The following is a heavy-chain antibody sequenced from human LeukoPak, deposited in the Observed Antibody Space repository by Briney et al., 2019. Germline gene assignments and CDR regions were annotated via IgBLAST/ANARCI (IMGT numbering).Heavy chain of an antibody. J-gene: IGHJ4*02. Sequence: PSETLSLTCTVSGGSLSSYYWSWIRQPPGKGLEWIGYIHYSGSTNYNPSLKSRITISVDTSKNQFSLKLSSVTAADTAVYYCARSEFLWFGDTTMGGFDYWGQGTLVTVSS. CDR3: ARSEFLWFGDTTMGGFDY. CDR2: IHYSGST. D-gene: IGHD3-10*01. CDR1: GGSLSSYY. V-gene: IGHV4-59*01.